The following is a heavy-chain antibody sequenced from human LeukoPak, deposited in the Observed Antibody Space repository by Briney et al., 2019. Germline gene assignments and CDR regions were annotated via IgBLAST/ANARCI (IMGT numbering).Heavy chain of an antibody. J-gene: IGHJ6*02. V-gene: IGHV1-69*04. CDR1: GGTFSSYT. D-gene: IGHD3-22*01. Sequence: GSSVTVSFKASGGTFSSYTISWVRQAPGQGLEWMGRIIPILGIANYAQKFQGRVTITADKSTSTAYMELSSLRSEDTAVYYCARDPLYDSSGYYYYYYGMDVWGQGTTVTVSS. CDR3: ARDPLYDSSGYYYYYYGMDV. CDR2: IIPILGIA.